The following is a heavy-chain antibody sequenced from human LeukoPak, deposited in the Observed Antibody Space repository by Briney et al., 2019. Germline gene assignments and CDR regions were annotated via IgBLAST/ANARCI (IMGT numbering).Heavy chain of an antibody. CDR1: GGTFSSYA. D-gene: IGHD3-16*02. V-gene: IGHV1-69*05. J-gene: IGHJ4*02. CDR3: ARPRIARPSHYCFDY. CDR2: IIPIFGTA. Sequence: SVKVSCKASGGTFSSYAVGWVRQAPGQGLEWMGRIIPIFGTANYAQKFQGRVTITTNESTSTAYMELSSLRSEDTAVYHCARPRIARPSHYCFDYWGQGTLVTVSS.